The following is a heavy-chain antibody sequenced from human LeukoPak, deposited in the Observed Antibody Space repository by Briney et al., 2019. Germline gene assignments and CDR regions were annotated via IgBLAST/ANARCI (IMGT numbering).Heavy chain of an antibody. CDR3: ARASRWELLNYYYYYMDV. CDR2: IKQDGSEK. CDR1: GFTFSSYW. D-gene: IGHD1-26*01. V-gene: IGHV3-7*01. J-gene: IGHJ6*03. Sequence: PGGSLRLSCAASGFTFSSYWMSWVRQAPGKGLEWVANIKQDGSEKYYVDSVKGRFTISRDNAKNSLYLQMNSLRAEDTAVYYCARASRWELLNYYYYYMDVWGKGTTVTVSS.